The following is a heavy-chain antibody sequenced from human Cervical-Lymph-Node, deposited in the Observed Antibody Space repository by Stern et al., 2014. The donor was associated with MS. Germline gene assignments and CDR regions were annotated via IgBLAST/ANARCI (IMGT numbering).Heavy chain of an antibody. CDR3: ARGIVSNRAAATQHNLFDP. CDR1: GGTFSSSYA. V-gene: IGHV1-69*09. J-gene: IGHJ5*02. D-gene: IGHD2-15*01. Sequence: QMQLVQSGPEVKKPGSSLNVSCKASGGTFSSSYAITWLRQPPREGLEGVGRTIPLLGQADCAHNYQGRVTITADTSTNTTYLELISLRSEDTAVYYCARGIVSNRAAATQHNLFDPWGQGTLVTVSS. CDR2: TIPLLGQA.